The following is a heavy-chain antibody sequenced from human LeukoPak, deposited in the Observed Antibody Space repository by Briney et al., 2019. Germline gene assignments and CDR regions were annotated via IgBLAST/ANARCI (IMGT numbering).Heavy chain of an antibody. CDR1: GGSISSSSYY. Sequence: PSETLSLTCTVSGGSISSSSYYWGWIRQPPGKGLEWIGTIYYSGSTYYNPSLKSRVSISVDTSKNQFSLKLSSVTAADTAVYYCARDLYTIAAAGMFDYWGQGTLVTVSS. D-gene: IGHD6-13*01. CDR3: ARDLYTIAAAGMFDY. V-gene: IGHV4-39*07. J-gene: IGHJ4*02. CDR2: IYYSGST.